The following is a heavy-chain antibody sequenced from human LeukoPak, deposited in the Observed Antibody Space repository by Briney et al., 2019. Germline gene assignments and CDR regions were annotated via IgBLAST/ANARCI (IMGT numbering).Heavy chain of an antibody. CDR1: GGSVSSGSYH. Sequence: SETLSLTCTVSGGSVSSGSYHWLWIRQPPGKGLEWIGYTHYSGNTYYNPSLKSRVTISLDTSKKQFSLWLRSVTAADTAVYYGARVRGDYVNLFDPWGQGTLVIVSS. J-gene: IGHJ5*02. D-gene: IGHD4-17*01. V-gene: IGHV4-61*01. CDR2: THYSGNT. CDR3: ARVRGDYVNLFDP.